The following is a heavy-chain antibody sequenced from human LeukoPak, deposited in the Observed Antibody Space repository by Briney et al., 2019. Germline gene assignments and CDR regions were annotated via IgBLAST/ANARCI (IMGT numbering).Heavy chain of an antibody. CDR2: ISGYNGNT. Sequence: VASVKVSCKASGYSFTSYGISWVRQAPGEGREWMGWISGYNGNTNYAQNLQGRVTVTTDTSTSTTYMELRSLRSDDTAVYYCARDGGWTSYYYGSGSYYSDYWGQGTLVTVSS. CDR1: GYSFTSYG. CDR3: ARDGGWTSYYYGSGSYYSDY. J-gene: IGHJ4*02. D-gene: IGHD3-10*01. V-gene: IGHV1-18*01.